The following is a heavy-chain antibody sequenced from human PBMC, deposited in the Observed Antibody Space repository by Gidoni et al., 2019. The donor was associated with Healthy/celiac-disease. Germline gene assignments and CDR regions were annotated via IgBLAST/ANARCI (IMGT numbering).Heavy chain of an antibody. CDR2: ISWNSGSI. CDR3: ARYSSSSIYYYYMDV. Sequence: EVQLVESGGGLVQPGRSLRLSCAASGFPFDDYAMHWVRQAPGKGLEWVSGISWNSGSIGYADSVKGRFTISRDNAKNSLYLQMNSLRAEDTALYYCARYSSSSIYYYYMDVWGKGTTVTVSS. V-gene: IGHV3-9*01. D-gene: IGHD6-13*01. J-gene: IGHJ6*03. CDR1: GFPFDDYA.